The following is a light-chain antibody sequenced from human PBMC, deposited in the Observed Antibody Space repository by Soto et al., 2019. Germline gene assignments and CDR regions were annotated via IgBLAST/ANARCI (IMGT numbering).Light chain of an antibody. V-gene: IGLV1-40*01. CDR3: QSYDSSLSRV. Sequence: QAVVTQPPSASGAPGQTITISCTGSSSNIGAGYDVHWYRQFPGAAPKLLISGDNNRPSGVPDRFSGSKSGTSASLAITGLQAEDEADYYCQSYDSSLSRVFGTGTKLTVL. CDR2: GDN. CDR1: SSNIGAGYD. J-gene: IGLJ1*01.